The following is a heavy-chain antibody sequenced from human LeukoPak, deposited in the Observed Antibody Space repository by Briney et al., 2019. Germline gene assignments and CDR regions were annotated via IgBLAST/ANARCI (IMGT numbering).Heavy chain of an antibody. V-gene: IGHV4-34*01. CDR1: GGSFSGYY. CDR3: AGRGTYYYGSGSYYPPPAAY. CDR2: INHSGST. J-gene: IGHJ4*02. Sequence: SETLSLTCAVPGGSFSGYYWSWIRQPPGKGLEWSGEINHSGSTTYNPSPKSRVTISAATSKNQFSLKLSSVTAAATAVYYCAGRGTYYYGSGSYYPPPAAYWGQGTLVTVSS. D-gene: IGHD3-10*01.